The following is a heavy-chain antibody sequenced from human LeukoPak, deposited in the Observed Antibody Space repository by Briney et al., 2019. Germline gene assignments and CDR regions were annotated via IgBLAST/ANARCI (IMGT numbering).Heavy chain of an antibody. V-gene: IGHV3-23*01. J-gene: IGHJ4*02. CDR1: GFTFSTYG. CDR3: ARAGTSNWNYRPPGKQLMLHYFDY. D-gene: IGHD1-7*01. CDR2: IIYSGGSS. Sequence: GGSLRLSCAASGFTFSTYGMSWVRQAPGKGLEWVSSIIYSGGSSYYADSVKGRFTISRDNSKNILYLQMNSLRAEDTAVYYCARAGTSNWNYRPPGKQLMLHYFDYWGQGTLVTVSS.